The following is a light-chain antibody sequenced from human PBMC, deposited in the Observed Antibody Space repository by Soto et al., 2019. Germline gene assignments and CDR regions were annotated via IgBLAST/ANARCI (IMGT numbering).Light chain of an antibody. J-gene: IGKJ1*01. CDR2: DAS. Sequence: EIVLTQSPATLSLSPGERATLSCRASQNVSDYLAWYQQKPGQAPRLLIYDASTRATGIPARFSGSGSGTDFTLTISGLEPEDFAVYFCQQRYNWPPWTFGQGTKVDIK. CDR1: QNVSDY. V-gene: IGKV3-11*01. CDR3: QQRYNWPPWT.